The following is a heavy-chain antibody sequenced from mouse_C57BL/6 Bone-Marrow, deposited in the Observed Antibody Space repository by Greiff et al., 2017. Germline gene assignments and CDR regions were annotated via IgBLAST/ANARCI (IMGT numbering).Heavy chain of an antibody. D-gene: IGHD1-1*01. V-gene: IGHV1-85*01. CDR2: IYPRDGST. J-gene: IGHJ2*01. Sequence: VKLMESGPELVKPGASVKLSCKASGYTFTSYDINWVKQRPGQGVEWIGWIYPRDGSTKYNEKFKGKATLTVDTSSSTAYMELHSLTSEDSAVYFCARWRAITTVVARGYWGQGTTLTVSS. CDR3: ARWRAITTVVARGY. CDR1: GYTFTSYD.